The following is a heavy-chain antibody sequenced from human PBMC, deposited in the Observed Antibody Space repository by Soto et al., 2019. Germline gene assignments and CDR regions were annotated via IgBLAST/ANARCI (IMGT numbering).Heavy chain of an antibody. CDR2: IIPIFGTA. J-gene: IGHJ4*02. V-gene: IGHV1-69*13. Sequence: VASVKVSCKASGGTFSSYAISWVRQAPGQGLEWMGGIIPIFGTANYAQKFQGRVTITADESTSTAYMELSSLRSDDTAVYYCAISGGSYIFDYWGQGTLVTVSS. CDR1: GGTFSSYA. D-gene: IGHD2-15*01. CDR3: AISGGSYIFDY.